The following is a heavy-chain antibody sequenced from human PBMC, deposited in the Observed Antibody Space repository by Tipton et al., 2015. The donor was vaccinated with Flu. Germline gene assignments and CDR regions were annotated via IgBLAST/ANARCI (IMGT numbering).Heavy chain of an antibody. CDR1: GFTFSSYS. J-gene: IGHJ4*02. V-gene: IGHV3-21*01. CDR3: ARRAVAGTSGFYYFDY. Sequence: SLRLSCAASGFTFSSYSMNWVRQAPGKGLEWVSSISSSSSYIYYADSVKGRFTISRDNAKNSLYLQMNSLRAEDTAVYYCARRAVAGTSGFYYFDYWGQGTLVTVSS. CDR2: ISSSSSYI. D-gene: IGHD6-19*01.